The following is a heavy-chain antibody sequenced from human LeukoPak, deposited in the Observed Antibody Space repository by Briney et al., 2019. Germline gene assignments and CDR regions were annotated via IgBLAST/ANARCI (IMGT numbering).Heavy chain of an antibody. CDR2: INHSGST. V-gene: IGHV4-34*01. Sequence: SETLSLTCAVYGGSFSGYYWSWIRQPPGRGLEWIGEINHSGSTNYNPSLKSRVTISVDTSKNQFSLKLSSVTAADTAVYYCARRRLRYFDWLEGDYYYYYMDVWGKGTAVTISS. D-gene: IGHD3-9*01. CDR3: ARRRLRYFDWLEGDYYYYYMDV. CDR1: GGSFSGYY. J-gene: IGHJ6*03.